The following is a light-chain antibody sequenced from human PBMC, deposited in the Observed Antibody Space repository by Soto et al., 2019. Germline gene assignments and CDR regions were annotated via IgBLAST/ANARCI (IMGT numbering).Light chain of an antibody. CDR3: QVWDIDSDHVV. CDR1: NIGSRS. V-gene: IGLV3-21*02. CDR2: DFS. Sequence: SYELTQPPSVSVAPGQTASITCEGHNIGSRSVHWYQQRAGQAPVVVVSDFSDRLSGIPERFSGSNSGNTATLTISRVDAGDEADYYCQVWDIDSDHVVFGGGTKLTVL. J-gene: IGLJ2*01.